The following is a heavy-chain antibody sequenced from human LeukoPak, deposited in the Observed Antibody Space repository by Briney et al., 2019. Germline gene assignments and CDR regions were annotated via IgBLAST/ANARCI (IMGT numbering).Heavy chain of an antibody. CDR2: IKSRTDGGTT. V-gene: IGHV3-15*01. Sequence: GGSLRLSCAASGFTFSNAWMTWVRQVPGKGLEWVGRIKSRTDGGTTDYAAPVKGRFTMSRDDSKNTLYLQMNRLKMEDTGVYYCTTDFTPYYYDSSGYPYWGRGTLVTVSS. J-gene: IGHJ4*02. D-gene: IGHD3-22*01. CDR1: GFTFSNAW. CDR3: TTDFTPYYYDSSGYPY.